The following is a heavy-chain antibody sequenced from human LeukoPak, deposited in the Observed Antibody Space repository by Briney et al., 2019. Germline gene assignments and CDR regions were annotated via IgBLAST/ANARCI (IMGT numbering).Heavy chain of an antibody. CDR3: ASTTSILPGDAFDI. V-gene: IGHV3-48*04. CDR1: GFTFSSYN. Sequence: GGSLRLSCAASGFTFSSYNMNWVRQAPGKGLEWVSYISSSSSTIYYADSVKGRFTISRDNAKNSLYLQMNSLRAEDTAVYYCASTTSILPGDAFDIWGQGTMVTVSS. CDR2: ISSSSSTI. D-gene: IGHD2-15*01. J-gene: IGHJ3*02.